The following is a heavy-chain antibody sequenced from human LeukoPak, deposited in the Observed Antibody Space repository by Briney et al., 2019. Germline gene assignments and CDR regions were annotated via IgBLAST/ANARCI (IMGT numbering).Heavy chain of an antibody. J-gene: IGHJ3*02. Sequence: GASVKVSCKASGYTFTSYGISWVRQAPGQGLEWMGWISAYNGSTNYAQKLQGRVTMTTDTSTSTAYMELRSLRSDDTAVYYCAREYDSSGYYPLDAFDIWGQGTMVTVSS. D-gene: IGHD3-22*01. CDR3: AREYDSSGYYPLDAFDI. V-gene: IGHV1-18*01. CDR2: ISAYNGST. CDR1: GYTFTSYG.